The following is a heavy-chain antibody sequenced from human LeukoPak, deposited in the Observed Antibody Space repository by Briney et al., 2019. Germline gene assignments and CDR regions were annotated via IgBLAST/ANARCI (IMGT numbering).Heavy chain of an antibody. CDR3: ARGRGITMVRGVLFDY. CDR2: INSDGSST. D-gene: IGHD3-10*01. Sequence: GGSLRLSCAASGSTFSSYWMHWVRQAPGKGLVWLSRINSDGSSTSYADSVKGRFTISRDNAKNTLYLQMNSLRAEDTAVYYCARGRGITMVRGVLFDYWGQGTLVTVSS. J-gene: IGHJ4*02. CDR1: GSTFSSYW. V-gene: IGHV3-74*01.